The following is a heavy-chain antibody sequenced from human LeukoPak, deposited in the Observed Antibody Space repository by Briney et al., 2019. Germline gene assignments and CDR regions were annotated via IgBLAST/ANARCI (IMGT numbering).Heavy chain of an antibody. CDR1: GFAFSSYAM. J-gene: IGHJ4*02. V-gene: IGHV4-4*02. CDR3: AYSSGLYRLDD. D-gene: IGHD6-19*01. Sequence: GSLRLSCAASGFAFSSYAMSWVRQPPGKGLEWIGEIHHSGNTNSNPSLRSRLSLSVDRPKNSFSLKLESVTAADTAVYYCAYSSGLYRLDDWGQGTLVTVSS. CDR2: IHHSGNT.